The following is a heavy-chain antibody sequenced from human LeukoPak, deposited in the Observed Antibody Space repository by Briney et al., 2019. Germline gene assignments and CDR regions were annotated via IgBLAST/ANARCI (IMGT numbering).Heavy chain of an antibody. CDR3: ASPGRDGYNFDY. Sequence: PEGSLRLSCAASGFTVSSNYMSWVRQAPGRGLEWVSVIYSGGSTYYADSVKGRFTISRDNSKNTLYLQMNSLRAEDTAVYYCASPGRDGYNFDYWGQGTLVTVSS. D-gene: IGHD5-24*01. CDR2: IYSGGST. J-gene: IGHJ4*02. CDR1: GFTVSSNY. V-gene: IGHV3-53*01.